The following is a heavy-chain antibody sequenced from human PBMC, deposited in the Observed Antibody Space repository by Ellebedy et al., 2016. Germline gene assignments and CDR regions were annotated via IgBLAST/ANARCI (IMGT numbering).Heavy chain of an antibody. V-gene: IGHV3-74*01. CDR1: GFGFSDNW. CDR3: AVPPYITVADPFES. CDR2: INSDGSSR. D-gene: IGHD6-19*01. Sequence: GGSLRLSCAATGFGFSDNWMHWVRQVPEKGLLWVSAINSDGSSRTYADSVRGRFTISRDNARNTWYLQMNNLNVEDTAVYYCAVPPYITVADPFESWGQGTLVTVSA. J-gene: IGHJ4*02.